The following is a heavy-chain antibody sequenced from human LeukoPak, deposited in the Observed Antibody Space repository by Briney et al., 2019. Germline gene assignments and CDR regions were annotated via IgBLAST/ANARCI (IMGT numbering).Heavy chain of an antibody. Sequence: PSETLSLTCTVSGGSISSYYWSWIRQPPGKGLEWIGYIYYSGSTNYNPSLKSRVTISVDTSKNQFSLKLSSVTAADTAVSYCATQHDPNWKRRNAFDIWGQGTMVTVSS. V-gene: IGHV4-59*01. J-gene: IGHJ3*02. D-gene: IGHD1-1*01. CDR1: GGSISSYY. CDR3: ATQHDPNWKRRNAFDI. CDR2: IYYSGST.